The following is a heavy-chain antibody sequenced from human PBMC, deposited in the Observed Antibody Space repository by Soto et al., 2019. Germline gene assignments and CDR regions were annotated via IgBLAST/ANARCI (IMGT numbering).Heavy chain of an antibody. V-gene: IGHV1-3*01. CDR1: GDNFKKNV. J-gene: IGHJ6*02. CDR3: ARSIAARLYYFYGMDV. CDR2: INAGNGNT. D-gene: IGHD6-6*01. Sequence: ASVKVSCKTSGDNFKKNVFTWVRQAPGQRLEWMGWINAGNGNTKYSQKFQGRVTITRDTSARTAYMELRSLQSEDTAVYYCARSIAARLYYFYGMDVWGQGTTVTVSS.